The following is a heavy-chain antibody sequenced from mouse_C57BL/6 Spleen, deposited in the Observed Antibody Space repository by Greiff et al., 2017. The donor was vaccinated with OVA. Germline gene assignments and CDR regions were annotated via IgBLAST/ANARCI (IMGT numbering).Heavy chain of an antibody. CDR1: GFSLTSYG. CDR2: IWSDGST. V-gene: IGHV2-6-1*01. CDR3: ARHWTLTGIFDV. D-gene: IGHD4-1*01. J-gene: IGHJ1*03. Sequence: VKLMESGPGLVAPSQSLSITCTVSGFSLTSYGVHWVRQPPGKGLEWLVVIWSDGSTTYNSALKSRLSISKDNSKSQVFLKMNSLQTDDTAMYYCARHWTLTGIFDVWGTGTTVTVSS.